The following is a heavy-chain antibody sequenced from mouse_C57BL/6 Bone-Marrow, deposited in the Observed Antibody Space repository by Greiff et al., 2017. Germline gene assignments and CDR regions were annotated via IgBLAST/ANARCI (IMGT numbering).Heavy chain of an antibody. CDR1: GYAFSSSW. J-gene: IGHJ2*01. V-gene: IGHV1-82*01. Sequence: VQVVESGPELVKPGASVKISCKASGYAFSSSWMNWVKQRPGKGLEWIGRIYPGDGDTNYNGKFKGKATLTADKSSSTAYMQLSSLTSEDSAVYFCARGGTAQALDYWGQGTTLTVSS. CDR3: ARGGTAQALDY. D-gene: IGHD3-2*02. CDR2: IYPGDGDT.